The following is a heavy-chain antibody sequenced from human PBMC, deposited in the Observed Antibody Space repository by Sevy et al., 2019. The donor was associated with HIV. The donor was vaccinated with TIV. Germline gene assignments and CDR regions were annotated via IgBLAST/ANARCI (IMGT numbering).Heavy chain of an antibody. J-gene: IGHJ3*02. V-gene: IGHV1-69*13. D-gene: IGHD3-22*01. CDR2: IIPIFGTA. CDR1: GGTFSSYA. Sequence: ASVKVSCKASGGTFSSYAISWVRQAPGQGLEWMGGIIPIFGTANYEQKFQGRVTITADESTSTAYMELSSLRSEDTALYYCAREYHYYDSSGYYGDAFDIWGKGTMVTVSS. CDR3: AREYHYYDSSGYYGDAFDI.